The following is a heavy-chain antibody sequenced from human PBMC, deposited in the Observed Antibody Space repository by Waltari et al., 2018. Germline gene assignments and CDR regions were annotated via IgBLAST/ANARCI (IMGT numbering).Heavy chain of an antibody. CDR2: IAGSAGVT. J-gene: IGHJ4*02. Sequence: DVPLLVFGGGLVQPGGSLGLPCAASGFDFRIYSMSWIRQAPVKGLEWVSTIAGSAGVTYYAESVRGRFTISKDTSTNTLYLEMKNLRAEDTATYYCAKHYEYSYGNWGQGTLVTVSS. CDR1: GFDFRIYS. D-gene: IGHD5-18*01. V-gene: IGHV3-23*01. CDR3: AKHYEYSYGN.